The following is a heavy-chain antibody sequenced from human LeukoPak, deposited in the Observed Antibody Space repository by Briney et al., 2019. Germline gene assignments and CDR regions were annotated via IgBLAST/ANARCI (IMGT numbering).Heavy chain of an antibody. CDR3: ARDQYYYDSSGYYRGWFDP. V-gene: IGHV4-59*12. D-gene: IGHD3-22*01. CDR2: IYHTGST. J-gene: IGHJ5*02. Sequence: SETLSLTCTVSGGSISSYYWSWIRQPPGKGLEWIGTIYHTGSTYYNPSLKSRVTISVDTSKNQFSLKLSSVTAADTAVYYCARDQYYYDSSGYYRGWFDPWGQGTLVTVSS. CDR1: GGSISSYY.